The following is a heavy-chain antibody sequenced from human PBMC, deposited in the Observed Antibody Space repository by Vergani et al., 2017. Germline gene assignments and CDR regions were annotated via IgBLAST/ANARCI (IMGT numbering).Heavy chain of an antibody. CDR1: GFTFIMHA. CDR2: LSASDRRT. D-gene: IGHD1-26*01. J-gene: IGHJ4*02. V-gene: IGHV3-23*04. Sequence: EVQLVESGGGMVQPGGSLRLSCAASGFTFIMHAMSWVRQAPGKGLEWVSTLSASDRRTHYADSVKGRFTISRDNSKSSLYLQMNSLRVADTAVYYCARGHPVGSYWGQGTLVTVSS. CDR3: ARGHPVGSY.